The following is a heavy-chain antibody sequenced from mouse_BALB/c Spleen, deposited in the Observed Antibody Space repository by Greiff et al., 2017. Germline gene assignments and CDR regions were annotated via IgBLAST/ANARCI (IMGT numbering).Heavy chain of an antibody. V-gene: IGHV7-1*02. CDR1: GFTFSDFY. CDR3: ARDAFYGNYPFAY. J-gene: IGHJ3*01. CDR2: SRNKANDYTT. Sequence: EVKVVESGGGLVQPGGSLRLSCATSGFTFSDFYMEWVRQPPGKRLEWIAASRNKANDYTTEYSASVKGRFIVSRDTSQSILYLQMHALRAEDTAIYYCARDAFYGNYPFAYWGQGTLVTVSA. D-gene: IGHD2-1*01.